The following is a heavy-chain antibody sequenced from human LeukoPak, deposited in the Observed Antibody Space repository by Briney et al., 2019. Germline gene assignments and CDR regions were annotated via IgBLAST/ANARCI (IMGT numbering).Heavy chain of an antibody. CDR3: ASTSGYCSGGNCYSAFDY. D-gene: IGHD2-15*01. CDR1: GGSISSYY. J-gene: IGHJ4*02. Sequence: NSSETLSLTCTVSGGSISSYYWSWIRQPPGKGLEWIGYIYYSESTNYNPSLKSRVTISVDTSKNQFSLKLSSVTAADTAVYYCASTSGYCSGGNCYSAFDYWGQGTLVTVSS. V-gene: IGHV4-59*01. CDR2: IYYSEST.